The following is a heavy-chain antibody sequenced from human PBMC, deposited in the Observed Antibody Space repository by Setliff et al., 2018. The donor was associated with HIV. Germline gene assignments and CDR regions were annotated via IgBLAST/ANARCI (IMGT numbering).Heavy chain of an antibody. CDR1: DDSFSTSDYW. CDR2: IYHDGRT. CDR3: ARHNVITYGGLLFDYYYYGLDV. J-gene: IGHJ6*02. Sequence: SETLSLTCTVSDDSFSTSDYWWAWVRQPPGKGLEWIGSIYHDGRTYYSPSLKSRVTISVDTSKNRFSLKLSSVTAADTAVYYCARHNVITYGGLLFDYYYYGLDVWGHGTTVTVSS. D-gene: IGHD3-16*01. V-gene: IGHV4-39*01.